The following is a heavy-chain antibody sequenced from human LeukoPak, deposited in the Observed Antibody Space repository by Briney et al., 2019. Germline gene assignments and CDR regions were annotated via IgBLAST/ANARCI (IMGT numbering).Heavy chain of an antibody. CDR1: GFTFSSYW. Sequence: GGSLRLSCAASGFTFSSYWMSWVRQAPGKGLEWVANIKQDGSEKYYVDSVKGRFTISRDNAKNSLYLQMNSLRAEDTAVYYCASERLGSCSSTSCLRWFDPWGQGTLVTVSS. D-gene: IGHD2-2*01. CDR2: IKQDGSEK. CDR3: ASERLGSCSSTSCLRWFDP. J-gene: IGHJ5*02. V-gene: IGHV3-7*01.